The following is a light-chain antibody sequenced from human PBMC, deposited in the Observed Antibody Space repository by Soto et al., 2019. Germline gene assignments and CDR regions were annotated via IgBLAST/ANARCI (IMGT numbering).Light chain of an antibody. CDR3: AAWDDSLKV. CDR2: RNN. V-gene: IGLV1-47*01. CDR1: SSNIGSNY. Sequence: QSVLTQPPSASGTPGQRVTISCSGSSSNIGSNYVYWYQQLPGTAPKLLIYRNNQRPSGVPDRFSGSKSGTSASLAISGLRSEDEADYYCAAWDDSLKVFGTGTKLPS. J-gene: IGLJ1*01.